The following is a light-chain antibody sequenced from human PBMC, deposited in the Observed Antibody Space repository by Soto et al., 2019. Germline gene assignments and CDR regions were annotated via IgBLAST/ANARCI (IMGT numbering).Light chain of an antibody. CDR2: DAS. CDR1: QDISNY. CDR3: QQYHKWPPIT. V-gene: IGKV1-33*01. Sequence: DIRMTQSPSSLSASVGDRVTITCQASQDISNYLNWYQQKPGKAPKLLIYDASSLESGVPSRFSGSGSGTEFTLTISSLQSEDSAVYYCQQYHKWPPITFGQGTRLEIK. J-gene: IGKJ5*01.